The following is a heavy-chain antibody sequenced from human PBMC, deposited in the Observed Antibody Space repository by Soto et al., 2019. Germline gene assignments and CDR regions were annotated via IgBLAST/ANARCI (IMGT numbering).Heavy chain of an antibody. Sequence: SGGSLRLSCAASGFTFSSYAMSWVRQAPGKGLEWVSAISGSGGSTYYADSVKGRFTISRDNSKNTLYLQMNSLRAEDTAVYYCAKSPGGMVRGVPTGNWFDPWGQGTLVTVSS. CDR3: AKSPGGMVRGVPTGNWFDP. CDR2: ISGSGGST. V-gene: IGHV3-23*01. CDR1: GFTFSSYA. D-gene: IGHD3-10*01. J-gene: IGHJ5*02.